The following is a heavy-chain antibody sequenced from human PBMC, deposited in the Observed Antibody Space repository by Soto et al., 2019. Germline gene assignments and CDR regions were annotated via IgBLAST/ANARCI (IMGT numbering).Heavy chain of an antibody. D-gene: IGHD6-19*01. CDR2: IKSKTDGGTT. J-gene: IGHJ6*02. Sequence: GGSLRLSCAASGFTFSNAWMSWVRQAPGKGLEWVGRIKSKTDGGTTDYAAPVKGRFTISRDDSKNTLYLQMNSLKTEDTAVYYCTSDVVRVAVASAVDYYYYYGMDVWGQGTTVTVSS. CDR1: GFTFSNAW. V-gene: IGHV3-15*01. CDR3: TSDVVRVAVASAVDYYYYYGMDV.